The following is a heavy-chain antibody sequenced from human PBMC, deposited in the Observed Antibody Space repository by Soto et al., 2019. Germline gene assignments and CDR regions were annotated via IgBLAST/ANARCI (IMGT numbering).Heavy chain of an antibody. V-gene: IGHV3-7*01. CDR2: MNRDGSEK. J-gene: IGHJ4*02. CDR3: GRDAGRRFDY. CDR1: GFTFSSYW. Sequence: EVQLVESGGGLVQPGGSLRLSCAASGFTFSSYWMTWARQAPGKGLEWVASMNRDGSEKRYVDSVEGRFTISRDNSKNSPFLQMNSLCPDDTAVYYCGRDAGRRFDYWGQGSLVTVSS. D-gene: IGHD6-13*01.